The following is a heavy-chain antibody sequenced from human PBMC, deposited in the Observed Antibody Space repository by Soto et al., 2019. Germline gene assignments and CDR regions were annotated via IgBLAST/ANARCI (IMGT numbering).Heavy chain of an antibody. CDR1: GFIFRTYA. Sequence: EVQLLESGGGLAQPGGSLRLSCAASGFIFRTYAMNWVRQAPGKGLEWVSVMVGDGSSSDYADSVRGRFTISRDNSKKPLYLQMNNLRAEDTAVYYCAHNIRTDGRYDLDYWGQGNLVTVSS. V-gene: IGHV3-23*01. J-gene: IGHJ4*02. D-gene: IGHD1-26*01. CDR3: AHNIRTDGRYDLDY. CDR2: MVGDGSSS.